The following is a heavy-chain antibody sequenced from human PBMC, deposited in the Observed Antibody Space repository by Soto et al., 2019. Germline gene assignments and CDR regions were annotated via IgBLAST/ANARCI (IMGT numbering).Heavy chain of an antibody. CDR2: TGYTSKWYN. CDR3: ARGKYSAFDY. V-gene: IGHV6-1*01. D-gene: IGHD5-18*01. CDR1: WDSISTNNVA. J-gene: IGHJ4*02. Sequence: QVQLQQSGPGLVKPSQTLSLTCAISWDSISTNNVAWNWIRQSPSGGLEWLGRTGYTSKWYNDYAVSVRSRISICPDTSKIRFSLQLSSVTLDDTAVYYCARGKYSAFDYWGQGTLVTVSS.